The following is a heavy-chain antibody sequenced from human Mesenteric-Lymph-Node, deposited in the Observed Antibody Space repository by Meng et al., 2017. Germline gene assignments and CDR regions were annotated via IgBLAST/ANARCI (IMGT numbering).Heavy chain of an antibody. D-gene: IGHD2-15*01. CDR3: ANGRRLDCSGGTCYG. V-gene: IGHV3-23*01. Sequence: EVQLLESGGGLVQPGGSLRLSCAACGFRVSHAMSGVRQAPGKGLDWVSGISDSGGSTYYADSVKGRFTISRDNSKNTLYLQMNSLRPEDTAVYYCANGRRLDCSGGTCYGWGQGTLVTVSS. CDR1: GFRVSHA. CDR2: ISDSGGST. J-gene: IGHJ4*02.